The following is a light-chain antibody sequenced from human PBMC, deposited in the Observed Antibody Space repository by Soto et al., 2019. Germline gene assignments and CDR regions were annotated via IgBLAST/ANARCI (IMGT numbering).Light chain of an antibody. CDR2: DTS. V-gene: IGKV3-11*01. CDR1: QSVSNY. J-gene: IGKJ2*01. CDR3: QQRISWPRT. Sequence: EIVLTQSPATLSLSPGERATLSCRASQSVSNYLAWYRQKPGQAPRLLIYDTSNRAAGIPARFSGSGSGTDFTRTISSLEPEDFAVYYCQQRISWPRTFGQGTKLEIK.